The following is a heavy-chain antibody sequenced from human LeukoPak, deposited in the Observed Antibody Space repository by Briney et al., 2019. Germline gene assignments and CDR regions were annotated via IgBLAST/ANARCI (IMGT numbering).Heavy chain of an antibody. D-gene: IGHD5-12*01. CDR2: IYHSGST. V-gene: IGHV4-4*02. CDR1: GGSISSSNW. Sequence: SETLSLTCAVSGGSISSSNWWSWVRPPPGKWLEWIGEIYHSGSTNYNPSLKSRVTISVDKSKNQFPLKLSSVTAADTAVYYCAREGYSGYDRNFDYWGQGTLVTVSS. CDR3: AREGYSGYDRNFDY. J-gene: IGHJ4*02.